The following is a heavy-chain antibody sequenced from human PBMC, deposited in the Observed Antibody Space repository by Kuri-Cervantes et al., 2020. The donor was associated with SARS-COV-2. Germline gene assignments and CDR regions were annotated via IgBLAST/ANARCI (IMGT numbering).Heavy chain of an antibody. J-gene: IGHJ4*02. V-gene: IGHV4-59*01. CDR2: IYYSGST. CDR3: ARGSSSWPKHSFDY. CDR1: GGSISSYY. D-gene: IGHD6-13*01. Sequence: ESLKISCTVSGGSISSYYWSWIRQPPGKGLEWIGYIYYSGSTNYNPSLKSRVTISVDTSKNQFSLKLSSVTAADTAVYYCARGSSSWPKHSFDYWGQGTLVTGSS.